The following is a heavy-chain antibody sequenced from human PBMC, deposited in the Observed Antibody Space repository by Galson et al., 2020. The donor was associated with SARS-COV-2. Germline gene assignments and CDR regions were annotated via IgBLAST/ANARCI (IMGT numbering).Heavy chain of an antibody. CDR3: ARGVHHFYGMDV. V-gene: IGHV4-4*07. CDR2: IYPSGGA. J-gene: IGHJ6*02. Sequence: ASETLSLTCSVSGDSISEHYWNWIRQSPGKGLEWIGRIYPSGGANYNPSLKSPVSMSVDTSKNQFSLKMKSVTAADTAVYFCARGVHHFYGMDVWGQGTTVTVSS. D-gene: IGHD6-6*01. CDR1: GDSISEHY.